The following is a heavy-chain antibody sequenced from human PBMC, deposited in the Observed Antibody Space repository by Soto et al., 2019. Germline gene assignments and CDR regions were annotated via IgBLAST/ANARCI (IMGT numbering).Heavy chain of an antibody. V-gene: IGHV1-18*01. CDR1: GYTFTSYG. Sequence: ASVKVSCKASGYTFTSYGISWVRQAPGQGLEWMGWISAYNGNTNYAQKLQGRVTMTTDTSTSTAYMELRSLRSDDTAVYYCARVPQHITMVRGRSRWFDPWGQGTLVTVSS. CDR2: ISAYNGNT. J-gene: IGHJ5*02. D-gene: IGHD3-10*01. CDR3: ARVPQHITMVRGRSRWFDP.